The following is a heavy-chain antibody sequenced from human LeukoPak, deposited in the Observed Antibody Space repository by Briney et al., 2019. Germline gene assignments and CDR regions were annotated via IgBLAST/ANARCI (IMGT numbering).Heavy chain of an antibody. V-gene: IGHV3-23*01. CDR1: GFTFSSYA. D-gene: IGHD3-22*01. CDR2: ISGSGGST. CDR3: ANRHFYVSSGYTVDY. J-gene: IGHJ4*02. Sequence: GGSLRLSCAASGFTFSSYAMSWVRQAPGKGLEWVSAISGSGGSTYYADSVKGRFTISRDNSKNTLYLQMNSLRAEDTAVYYCANRHFYVSSGYTVDYWGQGTLVTVSS.